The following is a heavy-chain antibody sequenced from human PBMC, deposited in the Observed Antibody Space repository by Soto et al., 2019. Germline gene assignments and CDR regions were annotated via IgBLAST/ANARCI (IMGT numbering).Heavy chain of an antibody. V-gene: IGHV1-18*01. D-gene: IGHD1-1*01. CDR1: GYTFTSYG. CDR2: ISAHNGNT. J-gene: IGHJ4*02. Sequence: QVHLVQSGAEVKKPGASVKVSCKASGYTFTSYGTTWVRQAPGQGLEWMGWISAHNGNTDYAQKLQGRVIVTRDTSTSTAYMELRSLISDDTALYYCARGRYGDYWGQGALVNVSS. CDR3: ARGRYGDY.